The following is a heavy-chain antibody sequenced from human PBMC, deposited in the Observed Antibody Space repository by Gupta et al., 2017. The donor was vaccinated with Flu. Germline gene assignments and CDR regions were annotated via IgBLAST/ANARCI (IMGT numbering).Heavy chain of an antibody. CDR1: GFTFSNAW. D-gene: IGHD4-4*01. Sequence: EVQLVESGGGLVKPGGSLRLSCAASGFTFSNAWMSWVRQAPGKGLEWVGRIKSKTDGGTTDYAAPVKGRFTISRDDSKNTLYLQMNSLKTEDTAVYYCTTDLAEDYSNYWIDYWGQGTLVTVSS. CDR2: IKSKTDGGTT. V-gene: IGHV3-15*01. CDR3: TTDLAEDYSNYWIDY. J-gene: IGHJ4*02.